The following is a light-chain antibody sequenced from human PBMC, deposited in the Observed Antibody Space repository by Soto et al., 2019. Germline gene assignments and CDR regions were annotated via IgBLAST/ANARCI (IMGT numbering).Light chain of an antibody. CDR1: QSVSSN. CDR3: QQYSNWPSWT. Sequence: EIVLTQSPATLSVSPGERATVYCRASQSVSSNLAWYQQKPCQAPRLLIYGASTRATGIPARFSGSGSGTEFTLTISSLQSEDFAVYYCQQYSNWPSWTFGQGTKV. CDR2: GAS. V-gene: IGKV3-15*01. J-gene: IGKJ1*01.